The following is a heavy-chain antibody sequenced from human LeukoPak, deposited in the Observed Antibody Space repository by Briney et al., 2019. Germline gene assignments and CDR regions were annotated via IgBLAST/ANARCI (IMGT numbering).Heavy chain of an antibody. CDR2: ISAQHGQT. Sequence: ASVKVSCKTSGYSENFYGIAWVRQVAGQGLEWMGWISAQHGQTEYAPNSQDRVTMTTDTYTNTAYMELRSLRSDDTAVYYCAGSLGYCTSNVCYLKYWGQGTLVTVSS. CDR3: AGSLGYCTSNVCYLKY. J-gene: IGHJ4*02. CDR1: GYSENFYG. D-gene: IGHD2-8*01. V-gene: IGHV1-18*01.